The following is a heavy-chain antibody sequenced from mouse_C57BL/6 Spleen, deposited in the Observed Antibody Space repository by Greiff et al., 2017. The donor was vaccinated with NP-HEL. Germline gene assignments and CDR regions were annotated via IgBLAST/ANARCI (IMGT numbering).Heavy chain of an antibody. V-gene: IGHV1-61*01. CDR1: GYTFTSYW. J-gene: IGHJ3*01. D-gene: IGHD1-1*01. CDR3: AKAVYGSSPFAY. CDR2: IYPSDSET. Sequence: QVQLQQSGAELVRPGSSVKLSCKASGYTFTSYWMDWVKQRPGQGLEWIGNIYPSDSETHYNQKFKDKATLTVDKSSSTAYMQLSSLTSEDSAVYYCAKAVYGSSPFAYWGQGTLVTVSA.